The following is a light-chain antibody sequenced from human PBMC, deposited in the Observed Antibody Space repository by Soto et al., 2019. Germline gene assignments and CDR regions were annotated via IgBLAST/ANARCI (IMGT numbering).Light chain of an antibody. Sequence: RTQCATTMTQSPANRATLSCRASQSVGSRFAWYQQISGQAPXLXIXDASXRATVIPERSSGSRSGTQLTPNISTLHPDAFATYYCQQYNSPSRWPFGQGTKVDIK. V-gene: IGKV3D-15*01. CDR2: DAS. CDR3: QQYNSPSRWP. J-gene: IGKJ1*01. CDR1: QSVGSR.